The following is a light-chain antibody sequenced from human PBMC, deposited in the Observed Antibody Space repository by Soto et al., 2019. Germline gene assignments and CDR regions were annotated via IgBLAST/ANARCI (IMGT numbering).Light chain of an antibody. CDR1: QSISSY. V-gene: IGKV1-39*01. J-gene: IGKJ2*01. Sequence: DIQMTQSSSSLSASVGDRVTITCRAIQSISSYLNWYQQKPGKAPKLLIYAASSLQSGVPSRFSGSGSGTDFTLTISSLQPEDFATHYCQQSYSTPFTFGQGTKLEIK. CDR2: AAS. CDR3: QQSYSTPFT.